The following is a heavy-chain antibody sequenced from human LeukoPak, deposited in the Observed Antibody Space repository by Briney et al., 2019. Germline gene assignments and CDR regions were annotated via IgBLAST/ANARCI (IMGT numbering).Heavy chain of an antibody. CDR2: IYPGDSGA. D-gene: IGHD1-26*01. CDR3: GMSGDRVPLQDDVFDV. J-gene: IGHJ3*01. CDR1: GYSFTSYC. V-gene: IGHV5-51*01. Sequence: GESLKISCKVSGYSFTSYCIGWVRQMPGKGLEWMGIIYPGDSGATYSPSFPGQVTISVDKSINTAYLQWSSLQASDTAMYYCGMSGDRVPLQDDVFDVWGQGTMVTVST.